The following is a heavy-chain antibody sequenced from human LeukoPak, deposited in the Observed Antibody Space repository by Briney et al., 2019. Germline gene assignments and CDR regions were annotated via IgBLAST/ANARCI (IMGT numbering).Heavy chain of an antibody. CDR1: GFTFSSYG. V-gene: IGHV3-30*03. CDR3: ARGPSARFFGVAKGAFDI. J-gene: IGHJ3*02. CDR2: ISSDGSNK. Sequence: GGSLRLSCAASGFTFSSYGMSWVRQAPGKGLEWVTVISSDGSNKYYADSVKGRFTISRDNSKNTLDLQMNSLRAEDTAVYYCARGPSARFFGVAKGAFDIWGQGTMVTVSS. D-gene: IGHD3-3*01.